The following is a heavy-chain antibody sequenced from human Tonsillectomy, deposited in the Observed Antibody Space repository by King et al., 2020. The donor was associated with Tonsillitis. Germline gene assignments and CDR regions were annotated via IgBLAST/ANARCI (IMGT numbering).Heavy chain of an antibody. V-gene: IGHV4-30-4*08. J-gene: IGHJ4*02. CDR3: AASPYYYDTLSGYYNYGYDY. D-gene: IGHD3-9*01. CDR1: GGSISSGDYY. Sequence: VQLQESGPGLVKPSQTLSLTCTVSGGSISSGDYYWSWIRQHPGKGLEWIGYIYYSGNTYYNPSLKSRVTISRDTSKNQFSLKLSSVTAADTAVYYCAASPYYYDTLSGYYNYGYDYWGQGTLVTVSS. CDR2: IYYSGNT.